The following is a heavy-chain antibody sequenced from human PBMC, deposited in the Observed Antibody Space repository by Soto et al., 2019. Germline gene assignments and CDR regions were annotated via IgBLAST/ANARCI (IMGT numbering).Heavy chain of an antibody. J-gene: IGHJ4*02. CDR3: ARGRYRGNYYSAY. CDR2: ITPIFGTA. V-gene: IGHV1-69*06. CDR1: GGTFINYV. D-gene: IGHD1-26*01. Sequence: QVQLVQSGAEVKKPGSSVKVSCKASGGTFINYVISWVRQAPGQGLEWMGGITPIFGTANYAQKFQGRVTITADKATSTAYLELSRLRSEDTAVYYCARGRYRGNYYSAYWGQGTLVTVSS.